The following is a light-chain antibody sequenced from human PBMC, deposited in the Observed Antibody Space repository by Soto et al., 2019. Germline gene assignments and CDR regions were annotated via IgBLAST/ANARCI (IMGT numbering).Light chain of an antibody. J-gene: IGKJ1*01. CDR3: HQYNNWPSWT. CDR1: QSVGPN. V-gene: IGKV3-15*01. CDR2: HVS. Sequence: EIVLTQSPATLSVSPGDSATPSCRASQSVGPNLVWYQQRFGQSPRLLIYHVSTRATGVPARFSGSGSETEFTLTISSLQPEDFSTYYCHQYNNWPSWTLGQGTKVDI.